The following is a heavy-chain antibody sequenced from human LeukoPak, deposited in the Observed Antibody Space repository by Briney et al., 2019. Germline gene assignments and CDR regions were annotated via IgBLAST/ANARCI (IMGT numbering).Heavy chain of an antibody. CDR2: IYPGDSDT. J-gene: IGHJ4*01. CDR1: GYSFTSYW. V-gene: IGHV5-51*01. D-gene: IGHD4-11*01. CDR3: ARHTDYRFDY. Sequence: PGGSLRLSCKGFGYSFTSYWIGWERQVPGKGLEWMGIIYPGDSDTRYSPSFQGQVTISADKSISTAYLQWSSLKASDTAMYYCARHTDYRFDYWGQETLVIVSS.